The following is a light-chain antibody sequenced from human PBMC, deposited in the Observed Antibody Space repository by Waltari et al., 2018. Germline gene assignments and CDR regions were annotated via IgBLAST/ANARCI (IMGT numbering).Light chain of an antibody. Sequence: QSVLAQPPSASGTPGQRITISCSGSNSNIGSNTVNWYQQFPGTAPRLLIYSNNQRPPGLPDRFSASKSGSSAALAIYGLHSEDEADYYCSTWDDRLTGVVFGGGTKVTVL. CDR3: STWDDRLTGVV. V-gene: IGLV1-44*01. CDR1: NSNIGSNT. J-gene: IGLJ2*01. CDR2: SNN.